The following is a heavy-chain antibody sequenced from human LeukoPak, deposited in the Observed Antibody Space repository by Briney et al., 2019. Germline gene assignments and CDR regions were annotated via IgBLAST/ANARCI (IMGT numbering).Heavy chain of an antibody. D-gene: IGHD6-19*01. J-gene: IGHJ1*01. CDR3: AKGSSGWYGYFQH. Sequence: PGGSLRLSCAASGFTFSSYAMSWVRQAPGKGLEWVSAINGSGGSTYYADSVKGRFTISRDNSKNTLYLQMNSLRAEDTAVYYCAKGSSGWYGYFQHWGQGTLVTVSS. CDR1: GFTFSSYA. CDR2: INGSGGST. V-gene: IGHV3-23*01.